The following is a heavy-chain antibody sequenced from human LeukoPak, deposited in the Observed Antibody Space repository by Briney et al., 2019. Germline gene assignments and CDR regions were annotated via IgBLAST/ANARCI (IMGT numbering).Heavy chain of an antibody. V-gene: IGHV3-23*01. CDR2: ISHSAYTT. D-gene: IGHD3-3*01. Sequence: PGGSLRLSCAASGFTFSSYAMSWVRQAPGKGLEWVSTISHSAYTTYYADSVKGRFTISRDSSKNTLYLQMNSLRAEDTAVYYCARVDDFWSSFDYWGQGTLVTVSS. CDR1: GFTFSSYA. CDR3: ARVDDFWSSFDY. J-gene: IGHJ4*02.